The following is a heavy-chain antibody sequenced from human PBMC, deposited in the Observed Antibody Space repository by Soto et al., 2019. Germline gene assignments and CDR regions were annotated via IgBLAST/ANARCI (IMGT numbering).Heavy chain of an antibody. Sequence: GESLKISCKGSGYSFTSYWIGWVRQMPGKGLEWMGIIYPGDSDTRYSPSFQGQVTISADKSISTAYLQWSSLKASDNAMYKYVRQYCSSPSCYEGNDYWGQGTLVTVSS. D-gene: IGHD2-2*01. V-gene: IGHV5-51*01. CDR3: VRQYCSSPSCYEGNDY. CDR1: GYSFTSYW. CDR2: IYPGDSDT. J-gene: IGHJ4*02.